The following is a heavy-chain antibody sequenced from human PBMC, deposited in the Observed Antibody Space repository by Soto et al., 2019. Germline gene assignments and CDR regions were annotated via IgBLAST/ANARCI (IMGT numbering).Heavy chain of an antibody. D-gene: IGHD3-16*01. CDR1: GFTFSSYG. V-gene: IGHV3-33*01. J-gene: IGHJ6*02. CDR3: ARVGEYYYYGMDV. CDR2: IWYDGSNK. Sequence: GGSLRLSCAASGFTFSSYGMHWVRQAPGKGLEWVAVIWYDGSNKYYADSVKGRFTISRDNSKNTLYLQMNSLRAEDTAVYYCARVGEYYYYGMDVWGQGTTVTVSS.